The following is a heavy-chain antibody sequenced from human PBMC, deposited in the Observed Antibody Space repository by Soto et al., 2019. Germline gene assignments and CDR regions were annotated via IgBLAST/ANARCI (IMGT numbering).Heavy chain of an antibody. Sequence: EVQLVESGGGFVQPGGSLRLSCVASRFSFTNAWMSWVRQAPGKGPEWVGRIKSKTDGGTADYAAPVTGRFTISRDDSQNTLYLHMDSLKSNHTALFHFITDIGISGLDIWGQGTTVTVSS. D-gene: IGHD1-26*01. V-gene: IGHV3-15*01. CDR2: IKSKTDGGTA. J-gene: IGHJ6*02. CDR3: ITDIGISGLDI. CDR1: RFSFTNAW.